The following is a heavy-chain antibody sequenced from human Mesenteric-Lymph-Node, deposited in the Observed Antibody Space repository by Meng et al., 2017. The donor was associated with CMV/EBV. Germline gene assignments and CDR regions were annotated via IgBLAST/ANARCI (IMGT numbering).Heavy chain of an antibody. CDR2: ISYDGSNK. Sequence: GESLKISCAASGFTFSDYYMSWIRQAPGKGLEWVAVISYDGSNKYYADSVKGRFTVSRDNSKNTLYLQMNSLSAADTAVYYCARDSGYGSGWGLDYWGQGTLVTVSS. D-gene: IGHD6-19*01. CDR1: GFTFSDYY. CDR3: ARDSGYGSGWGLDY. J-gene: IGHJ4*02. V-gene: IGHV3-30*03.